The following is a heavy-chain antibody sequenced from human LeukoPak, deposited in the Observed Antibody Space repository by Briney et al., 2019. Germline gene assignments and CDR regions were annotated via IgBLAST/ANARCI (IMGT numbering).Heavy chain of an antibody. V-gene: IGHV4-39*07. CDR2: IYYSGST. D-gene: IGHD1-26*01. J-gene: IGHJ4*02. CDR1: GGSINNTNCY. Sequence: SETLSLTCSVSGGSINNTNCYWGWIRQPPGKGLEWIGSIYYSGSTYYSPSLQSRVTIPVDTSKNQFSLKLSSVTAADTAVYYCATTTIRLGYWGQGTLVTVSS. CDR3: ATTTIRLGY.